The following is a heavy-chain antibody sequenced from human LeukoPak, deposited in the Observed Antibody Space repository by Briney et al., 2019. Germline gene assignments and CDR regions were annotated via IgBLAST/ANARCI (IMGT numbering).Heavy chain of an antibody. V-gene: IGHV1-2*06. CDR1: GYTFTGYY. D-gene: IGHD3-10*01. CDR2: INPNSGGT. CDR3: ARAPMFDSGSSTVDY. Sequence: ALVKVSCKASGYTFTGYYMHWVRQAPGQGLEWMGRINPNSGGTNHAQKFQGRVTMTRDTSINTAYVELSRLRSDDTAVYFCARAPMFDSGSSTVDYWGQGTLVTVSS. J-gene: IGHJ4*02.